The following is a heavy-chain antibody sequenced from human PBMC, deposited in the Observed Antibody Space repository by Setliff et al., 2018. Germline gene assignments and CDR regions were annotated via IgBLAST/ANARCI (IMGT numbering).Heavy chain of an antibody. CDR3: ARGRRGGDY. D-gene: IGHD3-10*01. V-gene: IGHV4-61*09. CDR2: IYTSWST. CDR1: GDSISSRTYY. Sequence: SETLSLTCTVSGDSISSRTYYWSWIRQPAGEGLEWIGHIYTSWSTIYNPSLKSRLTISLDTSRNQFTLRLISVTAADTAVYYCARGRRGGDYWGQGALVTVSS. J-gene: IGHJ4*02.